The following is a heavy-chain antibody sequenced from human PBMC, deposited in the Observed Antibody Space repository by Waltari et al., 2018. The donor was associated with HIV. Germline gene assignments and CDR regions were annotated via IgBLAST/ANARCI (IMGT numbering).Heavy chain of an antibody. D-gene: IGHD3-3*01. Sequence: QVQLQESGPGLVKPSETLSLTCTVSGGSVSSGSDYWSWIRQPPGKGLEWIGYIYYSGSTNYNPPLKSRVTISVDTSKNQFSLKLSSVTAADTAVYYCASRPYYDFWSGYQTHDAFDIWGQGTMVTVSS. V-gene: IGHV4-61*01. CDR3: ASRPYYDFWSGYQTHDAFDI. J-gene: IGHJ3*02. CDR1: GGSVSSGSDY. CDR2: IYYSGST.